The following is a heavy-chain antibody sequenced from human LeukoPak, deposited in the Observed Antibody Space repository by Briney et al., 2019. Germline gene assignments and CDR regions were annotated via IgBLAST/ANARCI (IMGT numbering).Heavy chain of an antibody. CDR2: IYYSGTT. J-gene: IGHJ4*02. Sequence: SETLSLTCTVSGGSISSYYWTWIRQRPGKGLEWIGYIYYSGTTYYNPSLKSRVTISLDTSKNKFSLNLTSVNVADTAVYYCARAGRYSGYASNWGQGTLVTVSS. D-gene: IGHD5-12*01. CDR3: ARAGRYSGYASN. CDR1: GGSISSYY. V-gene: IGHV4-59*01.